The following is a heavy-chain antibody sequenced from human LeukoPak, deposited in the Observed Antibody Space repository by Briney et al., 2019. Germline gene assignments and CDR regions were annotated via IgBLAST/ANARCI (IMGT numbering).Heavy chain of an antibody. CDR2: FDPEDGET. CDR3: ATRDIVVVPAAMSDAFDI. V-gene: IGHV1-24*01. D-gene: IGHD2-2*01. J-gene: IGHJ3*02. CDR1: GYTLTELS. Sequence: ASVKVSCKVSGYTLTELSMHWVRQAPGKGLEWMGGFDPEDGETIYAQKFQGRVTMTEDTSTDTAYMELSSLRSEDTAVYYCATRDIVVVPAAMSDAFDIWGQGTMVTVSS.